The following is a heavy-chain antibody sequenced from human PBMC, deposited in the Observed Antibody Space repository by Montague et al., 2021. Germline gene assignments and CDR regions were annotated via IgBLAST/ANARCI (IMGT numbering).Heavy chain of an antibody. J-gene: IGHJ5*02. CDR2: TYYRSKWYN. Sequence: RAISGDSVSSNDATRNWIRQSPSRGLEWLGRTYYRSKWYNEYAISVKSRITVNPDTSKNQFSLLLNSVTPEDTAVYYCARGWQKRFDPWGQGTLVTVSS. CDR3: ARGWQKRFDP. CDR1: GDSVSSNDAT. D-gene: IGHD5-24*01. V-gene: IGHV6-1*01.